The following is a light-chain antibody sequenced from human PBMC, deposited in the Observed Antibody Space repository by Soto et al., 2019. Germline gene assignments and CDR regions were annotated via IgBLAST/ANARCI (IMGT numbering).Light chain of an antibody. Sequence: QSALTQPASVSGSPGQSITISCTGTSSDVGAYNYVSWYQQHPGKAPKLMIYDVSHRPSGVSHRFSGSKSGNTASLTISGLQAEDEADYYCGSYTTGSNDVFGTGTKVTVL. J-gene: IGLJ1*01. CDR3: GSYTTGSNDV. CDR1: SSDVGAYNY. CDR2: DVS. V-gene: IGLV2-14*01.